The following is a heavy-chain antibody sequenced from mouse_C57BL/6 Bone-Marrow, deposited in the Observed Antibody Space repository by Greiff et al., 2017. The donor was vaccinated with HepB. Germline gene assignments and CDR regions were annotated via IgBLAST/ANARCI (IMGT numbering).Heavy chain of an antibody. V-gene: IGHV1-66*01. D-gene: IGHD1-1*01. CDR1: GYSFTSYY. CDR3: ARRGYGSSYDYAMDY. J-gene: IGHJ4*01. CDR2: IYPGSGNT. Sequence: QVQLQQSGPELVKPGASVKISCKASGYSFTSYYIHWVKQRPGQGLEWIGWIYPGSGNTKYNEKFKGKATLTADTSSSTAYMQLSSLTSEDSAVYYCARRGYGSSYDYAMDYWGQGTSVTVSS.